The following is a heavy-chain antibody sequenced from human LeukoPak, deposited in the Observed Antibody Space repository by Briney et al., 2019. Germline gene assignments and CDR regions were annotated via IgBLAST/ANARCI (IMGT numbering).Heavy chain of an antibody. CDR2: INPNSGGT. D-gene: IGHD6-25*01. J-gene: IGHJ4*02. CDR3: AREGSSAPSGVFDY. V-gene: IGHV1-2*02. CDR1: GYTFTGYY. Sequence: GASLKVSCKASGYTFTGYYMHWVRQAPGQGLEWMGWINPNSGGTNYAQKFQGRDTMTRDTSISTAYMELSSLRSDDTAVYYCAREGSSAPSGVFDYWGRGTLVTVSS.